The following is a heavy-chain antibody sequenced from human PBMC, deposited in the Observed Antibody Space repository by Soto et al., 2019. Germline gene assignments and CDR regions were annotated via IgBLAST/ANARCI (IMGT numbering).Heavy chain of an antibody. CDR1: GFTFSSYA. J-gene: IGHJ4*02. V-gene: IGHV3-23*01. Sequence: RGSLRLSCAASGFTFSSYAMSWVCQAPGKGLEWVSAISGSGGSTYYADSVKGRFTISRDNSKNTLYLQMNSLRAEDTAVYYSAKAPITIFGVVSFDYWGQGTLVTVSS. D-gene: IGHD3-3*01. CDR3: AKAPITIFGVVSFDY. CDR2: ISGSGGST.